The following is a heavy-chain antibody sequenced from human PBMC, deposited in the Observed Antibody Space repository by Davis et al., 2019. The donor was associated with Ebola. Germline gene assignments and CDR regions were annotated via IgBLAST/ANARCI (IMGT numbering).Heavy chain of an antibody. V-gene: IGHV3-64*01. CDR1: GFTFSSYA. CDR2: ISSNGGST. Sequence: GESLKISCAASGFTFSSYAMHWVRQAPGKGLEYVSAISSNGGSTYYANSVKGRFTISRDNSKNTLYLQMGSLRAEDTALYYCAKDISPAAAGTYYYYGMDVWGQGTTVTVSS. CDR3: AKDISPAAAGTYYYYGMDV. D-gene: IGHD6-13*01. J-gene: IGHJ6*02.